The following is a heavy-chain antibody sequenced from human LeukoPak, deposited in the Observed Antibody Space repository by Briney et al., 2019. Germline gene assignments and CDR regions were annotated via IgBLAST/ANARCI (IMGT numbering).Heavy chain of an antibody. V-gene: IGHV3-21*01. D-gene: IGHD6-19*01. CDR1: GFTFSSYA. CDR3: ARGETSIAVAGEIDY. Sequence: GGSLRPSCAASGFTFSSYAMSWVRQAPGKGLEWVSSISSSSSYIYYADSVKGRFTISRDNAKNSLYLQMNSLRAEDTAVYYCARGETSIAVAGEIDYWGQGTLVTVSS. CDR2: ISSSSSYI. J-gene: IGHJ4*02.